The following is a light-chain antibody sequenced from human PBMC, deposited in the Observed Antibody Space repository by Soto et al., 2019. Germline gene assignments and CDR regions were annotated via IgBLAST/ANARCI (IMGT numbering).Light chain of an antibody. CDR1: QSVSSN. V-gene: IGKV3-15*01. CDR2: GAS. CDR3: QQYNNWPPIT. J-gene: IGKJ5*01. Sequence: EILMTQSPSTLSVSPGERATLSCRASQSVSSNLAWYQQKPGQAPRLLIYGASTRATGIPARFSGSGSGTEFTLTISSLQSEDFAAYYCQQYNNWPPITFGQGTRLEIK.